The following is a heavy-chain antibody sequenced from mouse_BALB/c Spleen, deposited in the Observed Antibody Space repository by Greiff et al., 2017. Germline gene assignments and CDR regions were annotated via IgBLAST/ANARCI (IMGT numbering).Heavy chain of an antibody. D-gene: IGHD2-1*01. V-gene: IGHV3-2*02. CDR1: GYSITSDYA. J-gene: IGHJ2*01. CDR2: ISYSGST. CDR3: AREGLSTFFDY. Sequence: VQLQQSGPGLVKPSQSLSLTCTVTGYSITSDYAWNWIRQFPGNKLEWMGYISYSGSTSYNPSLKSRISITRDTSKNQFFLQLNSVTTEDTATYYCAREGLSTFFDYWGQGTTLTVSS.